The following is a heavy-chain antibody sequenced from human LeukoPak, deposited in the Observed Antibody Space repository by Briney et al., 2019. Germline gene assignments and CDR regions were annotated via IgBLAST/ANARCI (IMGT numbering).Heavy chain of an antibody. J-gene: IGHJ4*02. CDR3: ATDPNHYYDSSGYYGDY. CDR1: GYTFTNFA. V-gene: IGHV7-4-1*02. CDR2: INTNTGNP. Sequence: ASVTVSCTASGYTFTNFAMNWVRQAPGQGLEWMGWINTNTGNPTYAQGFTGRFVFSLDTSVSTAYLQISSLKAEDTAVYYCATDPNHYYDSSGYYGDYWGPGTLVTVSS. D-gene: IGHD3-22*01.